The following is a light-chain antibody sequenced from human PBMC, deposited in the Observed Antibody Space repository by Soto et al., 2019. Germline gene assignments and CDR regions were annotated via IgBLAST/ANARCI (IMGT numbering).Light chain of an antibody. CDR1: HVISNY. J-gene: IGKJ1*01. CDR3: LQHDSYPWT. CDR2: LAS. Sequence: DIQMTQSPSAMSASVGDRVTITCRASHVISNYLAWFQQKPGKAPKRLIYLASSLDSGVPSRFSGSGSGAQFTLTISNLQPEDFATYYCLQHDSYPWTFGQGTKVEIK. V-gene: IGKV1-17*03.